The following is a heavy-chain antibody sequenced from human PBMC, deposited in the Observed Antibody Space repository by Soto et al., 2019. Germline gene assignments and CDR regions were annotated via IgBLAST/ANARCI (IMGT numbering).Heavy chain of an antibody. V-gene: IGHV3-30*12. Sequence: GGSLRLSCAASGFTFSNYGILWVRHAPGKGLEWVAVIWYDGSEKFYADSVEGRFTISRDNSKNTLYLQMNSLRAEDTAVYHCARSYMSRTAESASDIWGQGKMVTVSS. CDR1: GFTFSNYG. CDR3: ARSYMSRTAESASDI. CDR2: IWYDGSEK. J-gene: IGHJ3*02. D-gene: IGHD2-21*01.